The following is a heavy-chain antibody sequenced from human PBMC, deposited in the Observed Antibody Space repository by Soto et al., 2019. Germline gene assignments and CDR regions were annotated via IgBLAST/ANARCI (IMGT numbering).Heavy chain of an antibody. Sequence: GGSLRLSCAASGFTVSSNYMSWVRQAPGKGLEWVSVIYNGGSTYYADSVKGRFTISRDNSKNTLYLQMNSLRAEDTAVYYCARDRIPACMDFWGQGTTVTVSS. V-gene: IGHV3-66*01. CDR3: ARDRIPACMDF. CDR1: GFTVSSNY. CDR2: IYNGGST. J-gene: IGHJ6*02.